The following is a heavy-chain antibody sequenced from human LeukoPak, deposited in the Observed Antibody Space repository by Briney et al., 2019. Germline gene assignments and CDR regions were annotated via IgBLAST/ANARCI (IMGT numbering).Heavy chain of an antibody. Sequence: PGGSLRLSCAASGFTFSSYSMNWVRQAPGKGLEWVSSISSSSSYIYYADSVKGRFTISRDNAKNSLYLQMNSLRAEDTAVYYCARDRRGSGWYDRRRSTDYWGQGTLVTVSS. CDR1: GFTFSSYS. D-gene: IGHD6-19*01. V-gene: IGHV3-21*01. CDR2: ISSSSSYI. CDR3: ARDRRGSGWYDRRRSTDY. J-gene: IGHJ4*02.